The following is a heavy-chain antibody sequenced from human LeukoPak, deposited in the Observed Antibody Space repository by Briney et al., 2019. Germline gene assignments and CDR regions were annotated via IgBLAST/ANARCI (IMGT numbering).Heavy chain of an antibody. D-gene: IGHD1-26*01. V-gene: IGHV4-39*01. Sequence: PSETLSLTCTVSGGSISSSTNYWGWIRQPPGKGPEWIGTIFYSGNTYDNPSLKSRITISVDTSKNQFSLNLSSVTAADTAVYFCAKHAGWELRFDYWGQGILVTVSS. CDR1: GGSISSSTNY. CDR2: IFYSGNT. CDR3: AKHAGWELRFDY. J-gene: IGHJ4*02.